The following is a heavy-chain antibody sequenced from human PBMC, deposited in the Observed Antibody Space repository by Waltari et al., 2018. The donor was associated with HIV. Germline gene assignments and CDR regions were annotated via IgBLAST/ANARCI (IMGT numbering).Heavy chain of an antibody. J-gene: IGHJ6*02. CDR2: ISGSGGST. D-gene: IGHD3-3*01. V-gene: IGHV3-23*01. CDR3: AKPLRSLESPYYYGTDV. CDR1: GFTFSSYA. Sequence: EVQLLESGGGLVQPGGSLRLSCAASGFTFSSYAMNWVRQAPRKGPEWVSAISGSGGSTYYADSVKGRFTISRDNSKNRVYLQMNSLRVEDTAVYYCAKPLRSLESPYYYGTDVWGQGTTVTVSS.